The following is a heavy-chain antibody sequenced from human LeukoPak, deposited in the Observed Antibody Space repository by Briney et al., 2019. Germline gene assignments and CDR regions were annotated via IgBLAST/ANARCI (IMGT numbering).Heavy chain of an antibody. CDR1: GYTFTSYG. J-gene: IGHJ3*02. CDR3: ARDPQDSSGTRAHAFDI. CDR2: ISAYNGNT. V-gene: IGHV1-18*01. Sequence: ASVEVSCKASGYTFTSYGISWVRQAPGQGLEWMGWISAYNGNTNYAQKLQGRVTMTTDTSTSTAYMELRSLRSDDTAVYYCARDPQDSSGTRAHAFDIWGQGTMVTVSS. D-gene: IGHD3-22*01.